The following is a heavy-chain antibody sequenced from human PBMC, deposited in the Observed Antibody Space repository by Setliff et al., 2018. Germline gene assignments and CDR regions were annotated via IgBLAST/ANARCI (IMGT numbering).Heavy chain of an antibody. Sequence: KVSCKASGFTFKTYSFSWIRQAPGQGLEWVGWISGYNSNTIYAQNFQGRATMTTDTSTRTAYLELRALTSDDTAVYYCATDVNQWDPTYMDVWGEGTTVTVSS. CDR2: ISGYNSNT. CDR1: GFTFKTYS. V-gene: IGHV1-18*01. J-gene: IGHJ6*03. D-gene: IGHD1-26*01. CDR3: ATDVNQWDPTYMDV.